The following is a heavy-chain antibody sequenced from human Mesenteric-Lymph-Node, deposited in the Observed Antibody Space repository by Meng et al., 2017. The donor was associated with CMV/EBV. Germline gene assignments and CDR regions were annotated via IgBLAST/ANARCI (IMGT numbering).Heavy chain of an antibody. V-gene: IGHV3-30*04. CDR3: AKDSDYYDASGSAFDS. Sequence: FSFIFVPMHWVRRPPGRGLEWVAVISYDGSRKIYTDSVKGRFTIFRDNSKNALYLEMNSLKAEDTALYYCAKDSDYYDASGSAFDSWGQGTLVTVSS. D-gene: IGHD3-10*01. CDR1: FSFIFVP. CDR2: ISYDGSRK. J-gene: IGHJ4*02.